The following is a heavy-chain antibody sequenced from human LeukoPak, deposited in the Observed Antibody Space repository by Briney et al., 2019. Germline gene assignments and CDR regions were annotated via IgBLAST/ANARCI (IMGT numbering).Heavy chain of an antibody. CDR2: IWYDGSKK. Sequence: GGSLRLSCAASGFTFSSYGMHWVRQAPGRGLEWVAGIWYDGSKKYYADSVKGRFTISRDNSKNTLDLQMNSLRAEDTAVYYCARETPSADAAFDYWGQGTLVTVSS. D-gene: IGHD2-15*01. CDR3: ARETPSADAAFDY. V-gene: IGHV3-33*01. J-gene: IGHJ4*02. CDR1: GFTFSSYG.